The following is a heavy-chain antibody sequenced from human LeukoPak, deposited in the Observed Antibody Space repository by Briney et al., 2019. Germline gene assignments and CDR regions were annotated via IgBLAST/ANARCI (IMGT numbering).Heavy chain of an antibody. CDR2: MNPNSGNT. V-gene: IGHV1-8*03. Sequence: ASVKVSCKASGYTFTSYDINWVRQATGQGLEWMGWMNPNSGNTIYAQKFQGRVTITRNTSISTAYMELSSLRSEDTAVYYCARGYCSGGSCYSYYYYNYMDVWGKGTTVTVSS. CDR1: GYTFTSYD. CDR3: ARGYCSGGSCYSYYYYNYMDV. D-gene: IGHD2-15*01. J-gene: IGHJ6*03.